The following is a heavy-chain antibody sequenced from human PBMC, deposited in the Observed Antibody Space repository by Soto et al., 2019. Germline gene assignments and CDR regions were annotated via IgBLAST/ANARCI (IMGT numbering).Heavy chain of an antibody. Sequence: SETLSLTCAVYGGSFSGYYWSWIRQPPGKGLEWIGEINHSGSTNYNPSLKSRVTISVDTSKNQFSLKLSSVTAADTAVYYCARKLYDYVWGSYRYSSDSWFDPWGQGTLVTVSS. V-gene: IGHV4-34*01. J-gene: IGHJ5*02. D-gene: IGHD3-16*02. CDR3: ARKLYDYVWGSYRYSSDSWFDP. CDR1: GGSFSGYY. CDR2: INHSGST.